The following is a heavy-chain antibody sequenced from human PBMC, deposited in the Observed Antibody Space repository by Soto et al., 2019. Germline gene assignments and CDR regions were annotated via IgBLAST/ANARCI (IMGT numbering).Heavy chain of an antibody. V-gene: IGHV4-39*01. J-gene: IGHJ4*02. CDR2: IYYSGST. CDR3: ARSGDSYGHGDYFDY. Sequence: QLQLQESGPGLVKPSETLSLTCTVSGGSISSSGYYWGWIRQPPGKGLEWIGTIYYSGSTYYNPSLKSRVTISVDTSKNQFSLNLRSVTAADTAVYFCARSGDSYGHGDYFDYWGQGTLVTVSS. CDR1: GGSISSSGYY. D-gene: IGHD5-18*01.